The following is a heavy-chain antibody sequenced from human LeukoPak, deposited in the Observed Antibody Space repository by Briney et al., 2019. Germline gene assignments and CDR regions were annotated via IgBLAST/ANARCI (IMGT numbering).Heavy chain of an antibody. J-gene: IGHJ4*02. V-gene: IGHV4-59*08. CDR3: ARLDCLIEGCYDH. CDR1: GDSLTSSY. CDR2: VSSDGTT. Sequence: PSETLSLTCSASGDSLTSSYWNWIRQPPGKGLEWVGYVSSDGTTNYNPSVRSRLIMAVDTAKNDISLNLASVAAADTAIYYCARLDCLIEGCYDHWGRGTLVTVSS. D-gene: IGHD2-15*01.